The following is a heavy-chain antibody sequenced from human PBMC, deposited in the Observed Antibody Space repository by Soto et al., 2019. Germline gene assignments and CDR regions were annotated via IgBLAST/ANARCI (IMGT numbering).Heavy chain of an antibody. CDR3: ERRGDGSGSLDY. Sequence: QVQLQESGPGLVKPPGTLSLTCAVSGDSISSSIWWSWVRLPPGKGLEWIGEIYNSGTTNYNPSLKSRISISVDKFKSQFSLKMSSLTAGDTAVYYCERRGDGSGSLDYWGQGTLVIVFS. D-gene: IGHD3-10*01. V-gene: IGHV4-4*03. J-gene: IGHJ4*02. CDR2: IYNSGTT. CDR1: GDSISSSIW.